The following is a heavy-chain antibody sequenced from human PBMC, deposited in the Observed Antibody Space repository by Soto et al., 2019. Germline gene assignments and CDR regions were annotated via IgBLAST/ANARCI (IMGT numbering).Heavy chain of an antibody. CDR1: GYTFTSYA. J-gene: IGHJ4*02. D-gene: IGHD3-10*01. Sequence: ASVKVSCKASGYTFTSYAMHWVRQAPGQRLEWMGWINAGNGNTKYSQKFQGRVTITTDTSTSTAYMEPSSLRSEDTAVYYCAREEYYYGSGAFFDYWGQGTLVTVSS. CDR2: INAGNGNT. V-gene: IGHV1-3*01. CDR3: AREEYYYGSGAFFDY.